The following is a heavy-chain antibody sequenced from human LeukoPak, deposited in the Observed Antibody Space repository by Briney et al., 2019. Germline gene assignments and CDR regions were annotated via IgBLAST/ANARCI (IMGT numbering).Heavy chain of an antibody. Sequence: GGSLRLSCAASGFTFSTYAMSWVRQAPGKGLEWVSSISGSGTSTYSADSVKGRLTISRDNSKNTLYLHMYSLRAEDTAVYYCAGGTIAAISFFDSWGQGTLVTVSS. CDR2: ISGSGTST. J-gene: IGHJ4*02. D-gene: IGHD6-6*01. V-gene: IGHV3-23*01. CDR3: AGGTIAAISFFDS. CDR1: GFTFSTYA.